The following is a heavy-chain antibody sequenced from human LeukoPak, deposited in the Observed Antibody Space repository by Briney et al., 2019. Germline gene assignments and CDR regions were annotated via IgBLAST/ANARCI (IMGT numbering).Heavy chain of an antibody. Sequence: PSETLSLTCTVSGGSISSYYWSWIRQPPGKGLEWIGYIYYSGSTNYNPSLKSRVTISVDTSKNQFSLKLSSVTAADTAVYYYARGSMADIVGATTVDYWGQGTLVTVSS. CDR3: ARGSMADIVGATTVDY. J-gene: IGHJ4*02. CDR2: IYYSGST. V-gene: IGHV4-59*01. CDR1: GGSISSYY. D-gene: IGHD1-26*01.